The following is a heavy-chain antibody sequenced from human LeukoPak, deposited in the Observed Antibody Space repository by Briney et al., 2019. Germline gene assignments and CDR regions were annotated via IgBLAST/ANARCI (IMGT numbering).Heavy chain of an antibody. CDR1: GYSISSGYY. D-gene: IGHD3-22*01. CDR2: IYTSGST. CDR3: ARDRYYYDSSGYYQLDY. Sequence: SETLSLTCTVSGYSISSGYYWSWIRQPAGKGLEWIGRIYTSGSTNYNPSLKSRVTISVDTSKNQFSLKLSSVTAADTAVYYCARDRYYYDSSGYYQLDYWGQGTLVTVSS. V-gene: IGHV4-61*02. J-gene: IGHJ4*02.